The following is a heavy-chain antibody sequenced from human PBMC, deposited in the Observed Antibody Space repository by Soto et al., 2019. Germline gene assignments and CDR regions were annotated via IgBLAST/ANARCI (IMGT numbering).Heavy chain of an antibody. Sequence: PCETLSLTCAVSGGPINSGGYSWSWIRQPPGKGLEWIGYIYHSGSTYKNPSLKSRVTISVDTSKNQFSLKLTSVPAADTAVYYCARGGYLNGMDVWGQGTTVTVSS. J-gene: IGHJ6*02. D-gene: IGHD6-13*01. CDR2: IYHSGST. CDR3: ARGGYLNGMDV. CDR1: GGPINSGGYS. V-gene: IGHV4-30-2*01.